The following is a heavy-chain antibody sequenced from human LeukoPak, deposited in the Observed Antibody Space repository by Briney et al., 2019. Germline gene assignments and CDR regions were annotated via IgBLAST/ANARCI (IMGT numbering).Heavy chain of an antibody. Sequence: SETLSLTCTVSGGSISSSRYYWGWIRQPPGKGLEWIGSIYYSGTTYYNPSLKSRVTMSVDTSKNEFSLKLSSVTAADTAVYYCARSYCSSTSCYGDYYMDVWGKGTTVTISS. V-gene: IGHV4-39*07. J-gene: IGHJ6*03. D-gene: IGHD2-2*01. CDR2: IYYSGTT. CDR3: ARSYCSSTSCYGDYYMDV. CDR1: GGSISSSRYY.